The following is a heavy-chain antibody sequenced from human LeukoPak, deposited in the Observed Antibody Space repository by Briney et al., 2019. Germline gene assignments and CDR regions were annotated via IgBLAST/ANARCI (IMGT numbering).Heavy chain of an antibody. CDR1: GGSISSGSYY. CDR3: ARTLVRGVLRGWFDP. V-gene: IGHV4-61*02. CDR2: IYTSGST. J-gene: IGHJ5*02. Sequence: SETLSLTCTVSGGSISSGSYYWSWIRQPAGKGLEWIGRIYTSGSTNYNPSLKSRVTISVDTSKNQFSLKLSSVTAADTAVYYCARTLVRGVLRGWFDPWGQGTLVIVSS. D-gene: IGHD3-10*01.